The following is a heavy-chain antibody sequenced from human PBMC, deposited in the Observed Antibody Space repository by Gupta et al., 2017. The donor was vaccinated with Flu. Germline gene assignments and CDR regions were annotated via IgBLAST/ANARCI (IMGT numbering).Heavy chain of an antibody. V-gene: IGHV3-23*01. CDR2: ISGSGGST. CDR3: AKATSGASVTEAIDF. CDR1: GFTFSTYA. D-gene: IGHD4-4*01. J-gene: IGHJ4*02. Sequence: EVQLLESGGGLVQPGESLRLSCAASGFTFSTYAMYWVRQAPGKGLECVSTISGSGGSTYYADSVKGRFIISRDNSKNTLYLQMKSRRAEDTAVYYCAKATSGASVTEAIDFWGQGTLVTVSS.